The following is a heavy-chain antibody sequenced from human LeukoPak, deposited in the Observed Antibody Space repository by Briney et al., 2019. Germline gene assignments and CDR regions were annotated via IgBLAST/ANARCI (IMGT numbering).Heavy chain of an antibody. D-gene: IGHD5-12*01. Sequence: PSETLSLTCTVSGGSIGSYYWSWIRQPPGKGLEWIGYIYHSGSTNYNPSLKSRVTISVDTSKNQFSLKLSSVTAADTAVYYCARDGYSGNDGLWGQGTLVTVSS. J-gene: IGHJ4*02. CDR3: ARDGYSGNDGL. CDR1: GGSIGSYY. V-gene: IGHV4-59*01. CDR2: IYHSGST.